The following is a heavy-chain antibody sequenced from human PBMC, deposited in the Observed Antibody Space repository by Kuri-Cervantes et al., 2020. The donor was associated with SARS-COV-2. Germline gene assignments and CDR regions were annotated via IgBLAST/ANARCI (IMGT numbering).Heavy chain of an antibody. CDR1: GFTFSSYA. CDR2: IRGKANNYAT. J-gene: IGHJ4*02. V-gene: IGHV3-73*01. Sequence: ETLSLTCAASGFTFSSYAMSWVRQASDKGLEWVGRIRGKANNYATAYVASVKGRFTISRDDTKNMAYLQMNSLKTEDTAVYYCTTLIDYWGQGALVTVSS. CDR3: TTLIDY.